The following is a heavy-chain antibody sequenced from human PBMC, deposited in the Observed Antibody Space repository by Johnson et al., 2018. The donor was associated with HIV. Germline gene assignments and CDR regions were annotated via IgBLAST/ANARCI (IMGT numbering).Heavy chain of an antibody. Sequence: QVQLVESGGGVVQPGKSLRLSCAASGFTFSSYAMHWVRQAPGKGLEWVAVISYDGSNKYYADSVKGRFTISRDNSKNTHYLQMNSLRTEDTAVYYCARDATPWGGDYFGYAFDLWGQGTMVTVSS. CDR2: ISYDGSNK. J-gene: IGHJ3*01. V-gene: IGHV3-30-3*01. CDR1: GFTFSSYA. CDR3: ARDATPWGGDYFGYAFDL. D-gene: IGHD4-17*01.